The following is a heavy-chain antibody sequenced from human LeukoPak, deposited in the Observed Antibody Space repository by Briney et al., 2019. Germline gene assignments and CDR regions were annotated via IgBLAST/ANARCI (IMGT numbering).Heavy chain of an antibody. CDR3: ARGLEWLGNAFDI. CDR2: IYYSGST. Sequence: PSETLSLTCTVSGGSISSYYWSWIRQPPGKGLEWIGYIYYSGSTNYNPSLKSRVAISVDTSKNQFSLKLSSVTAADTGVYYCARGLEWLGNAFDIWGQGTMVTVSS. J-gene: IGHJ3*02. CDR1: GGSISSYY. D-gene: IGHD3-3*01. V-gene: IGHV4-59*01.